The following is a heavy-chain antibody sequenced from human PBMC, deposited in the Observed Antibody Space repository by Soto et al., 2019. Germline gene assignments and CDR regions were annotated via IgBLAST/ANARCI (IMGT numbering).Heavy chain of an antibody. Sequence: VGSLRLSCAASGFTFSSYGMHWVRQAPGKGLEWVAVISYDGSNKYYADSVKGRFTISRDNSKNTLYLQMNSLRAEDTAVYYCAKDGTVFVVPAAIYYYYGMDVWGQGTTVTVSS. CDR1: GFTFSSYG. D-gene: IGHD2-2*01. CDR3: AKDGTVFVVPAAIYYYYGMDV. V-gene: IGHV3-30*18. CDR2: ISYDGSNK. J-gene: IGHJ6*02.